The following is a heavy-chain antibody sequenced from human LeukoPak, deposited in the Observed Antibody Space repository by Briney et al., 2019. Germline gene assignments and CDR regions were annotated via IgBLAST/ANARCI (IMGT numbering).Heavy chain of an antibody. CDR2: IYTSGST. CDR3: ARRGSSSWFYAFDI. Sequence: SETLSLTCTVSGGSISSYYWSWIRQPAGKGLEWIGRIYTSGSTNYNPSLKSRVTMSVDTSMNQFSLKLSSVTAADTAVYYCARRGSSSWFYAFDIWGQGTMVTVSS. J-gene: IGHJ3*02. V-gene: IGHV4-4*07. D-gene: IGHD6-13*01. CDR1: GGSISSYY.